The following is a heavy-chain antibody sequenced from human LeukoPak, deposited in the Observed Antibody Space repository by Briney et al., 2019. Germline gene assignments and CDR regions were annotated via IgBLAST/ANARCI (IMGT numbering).Heavy chain of an antibody. CDR3: ARSLSGDSSGWYPYYYYGMDV. V-gene: IGHV4-34*01. J-gene: IGHJ6*02. CDR1: GFTFSSYA. D-gene: IGHD6-19*01. CDR2: INHSGST. Sequence: GSLRLSCEASGFTFSSYAMTWVRQPPGKGLEWIGEINHSGSTNYNPSLKSRVTISVDTSKNQFSLKLSSVTAADTAVYYCARSLSGDSSGWYPYYYYGMDVWGQGTTVTVSS.